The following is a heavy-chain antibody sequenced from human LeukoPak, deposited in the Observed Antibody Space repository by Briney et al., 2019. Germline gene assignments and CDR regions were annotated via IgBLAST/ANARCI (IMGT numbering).Heavy chain of an antibody. CDR3: ARGGLTMRTFDY. J-gene: IGHJ4*02. D-gene: IGHD4/OR15-4a*01. Sequence: SETLSLTCVVYGGSFSGYYWSWIRQPPGKGLEWIGEINHSGSTNYNPSLKSRVTISVDTSKNQFSLKLSSVTAADTAVYYCARGGLTMRTFDYWGQGTLVTVSS. CDR2: INHSGST. V-gene: IGHV4-34*01. CDR1: GGSFSGYY.